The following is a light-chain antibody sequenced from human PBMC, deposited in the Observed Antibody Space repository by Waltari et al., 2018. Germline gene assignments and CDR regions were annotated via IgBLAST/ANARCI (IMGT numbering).Light chain of an antibody. CDR2: LGS. J-gene: IGKJ1*01. CDR3: MQALQSPWS. Sequence: DIVVTQSPLSLPVTPGEPASISCRSSQNLLHTNGYNYLDWYLQKPGQPPQLLIFLGSNRASGVPDRFSGSGSGTEFTPKISRVEAEDVGVYYCMQALQSPWSFGQGTKVEIK. CDR1: QNLLHTNGYNY. V-gene: IGKV2-28*01.